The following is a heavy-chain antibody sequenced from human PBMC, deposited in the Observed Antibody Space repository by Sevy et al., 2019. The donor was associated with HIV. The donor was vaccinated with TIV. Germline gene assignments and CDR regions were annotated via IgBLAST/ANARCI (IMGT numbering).Heavy chain of an antibody. V-gene: IGHV4-31*03. J-gene: IGHJ3*02. Sequence: SETLSLTCTVSGGSISSGGYYWSWIRQHPGKGLEWIGYIYYSGSTYYHPSLKSRVTISVDTSKNQFSLKLSSVTAADTAVYYCARDVGIAVPRTGAFDIWGQGTMVTVSS. CDR3: ARDVGIAVPRTGAFDI. CDR2: IYYSGST. D-gene: IGHD6-19*01. CDR1: GGSISSGGYY.